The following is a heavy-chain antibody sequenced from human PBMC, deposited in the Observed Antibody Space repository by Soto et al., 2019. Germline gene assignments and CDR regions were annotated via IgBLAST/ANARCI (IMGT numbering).Heavy chain of an antibody. D-gene: IGHD5-12*01. CDR3: ARDQGYVGFDN. CDR2: INSDGSST. CDR1: GFTFSSYW. Sequence: EVQLVESGGGLVQPGGSLRLSCAASGFTFSSYWMHWVRQAPGKGLVWVSRINSDGSSTNYADSVKGRFTISRDNAKNTVYLQMNSLRCEDTVVYYCARDQGYVGFDNWGQGTLLSVSS. V-gene: IGHV3-74*01. J-gene: IGHJ4*02.